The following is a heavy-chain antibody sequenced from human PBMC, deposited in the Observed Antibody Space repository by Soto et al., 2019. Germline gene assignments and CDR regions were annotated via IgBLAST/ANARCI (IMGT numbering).Heavy chain of an antibody. V-gene: IGHV4-4*07. Sequence: PSETLSLTCTVSGGSMNRYHWSWIRQPAGKGLEWIGHIHSSGSTNYNPSLKSRVTMSVDTSKNQFSLRLMSVTAADTAVYYCARDQGVAAAGITWFDPWGQGSLVTVSS. J-gene: IGHJ5*02. CDR2: IHSSGST. D-gene: IGHD6-13*01. CDR3: ARDQGVAAAGITWFDP. CDR1: GGSMNRYH.